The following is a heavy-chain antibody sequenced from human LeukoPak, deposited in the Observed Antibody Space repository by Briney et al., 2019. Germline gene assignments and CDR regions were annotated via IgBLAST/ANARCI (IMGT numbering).Heavy chain of an antibody. Sequence: ASXXVSCKASGYTFTSYYMHWVRQAPGQGLEWMGIINPSGGSTSYAQKFQGRVTMTRDTSTSTVYMELSSLRSEDTAVYYCARDQGPYDKRGYFQHWGQGTLVTVSS. CDR3: ARDQGPYDKRGYFQH. J-gene: IGHJ1*01. CDR1: GYTFTSYY. CDR2: INPSGGST. V-gene: IGHV1-46*01. D-gene: IGHD3-22*01.